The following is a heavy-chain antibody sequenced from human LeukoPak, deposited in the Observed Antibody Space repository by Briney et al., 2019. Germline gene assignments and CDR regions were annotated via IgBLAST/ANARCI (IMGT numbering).Heavy chain of an antibody. CDR3: ARRGSLTLLR. D-gene: IGHD3-9*01. CDR1: GGSFIGYY. V-gene: IGHV4-34*01. J-gene: IGHJ4*02. CDR2: INHSGST. Sequence: SETLSLTCAVYGGSFIGYYWSWIRQPPGRGLEWIGEINHSGSTNYNPSLKSRVTISVDKSKNQFSLKLSSVTAADTAVYYCARRGSLTLLRWGQGTLVTVSS.